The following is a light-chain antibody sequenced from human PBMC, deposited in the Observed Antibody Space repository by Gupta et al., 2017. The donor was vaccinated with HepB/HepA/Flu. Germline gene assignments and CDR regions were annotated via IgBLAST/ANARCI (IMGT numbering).Light chain of an antibody. V-gene: IGLV2-8*01. CDR3: SSYAGSNNLV. Sequence: SALTQPPSASGSPGQSVNISCTGTSSDVGGYNYVSWYQQHPGKAPKLMIYEVSKRPSGVPDRFSGSKSGNTASLTVSGLQAEDEADYYCSSYAGSNNLVFGGGTKLTVL. CDR1: SSDVGGYNY. CDR2: EVS. J-gene: IGLJ2*01.